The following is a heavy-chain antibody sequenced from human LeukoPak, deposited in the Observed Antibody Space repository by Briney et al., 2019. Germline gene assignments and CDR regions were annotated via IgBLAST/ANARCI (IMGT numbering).Heavy chain of an antibody. CDR2: ISAYDGDT. Sequence: ASVKVSCKTSGYTFSSHGISWVRHAPGQGLEWMGWISAYDGDTNYAQKLQGRITMTTDTSTSTAYMELRSLRSDDTAVYYCARDSAGIASAGTGDAFDIWGQGTMVTVSS. CDR1: GYTFSSHG. CDR3: ARDSAGIASAGTGDAFDI. D-gene: IGHD6-13*01. J-gene: IGHJ3*02. V-gene: IGHV1-18*01.